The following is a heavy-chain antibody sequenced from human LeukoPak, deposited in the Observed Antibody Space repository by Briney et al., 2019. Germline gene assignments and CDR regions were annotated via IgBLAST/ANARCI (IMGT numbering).Heavy chain of an antibody. D-gene: IGHD5-12*01. CDR2: MYSGGSS. CDR3: AKAIRPTRLDY. Sequence: GGSLRLSYAASQFSVSTSYMSWVRQAPGKGLEWVSVMYSGGSSYNADSVKGRFTISRDNSKNTLYLQMDSLRVEETAVYYWAKAIRPTRLDYWGQGTLVTVSS. J-gene: IGHJ4*02. V-gene: IGHV3-53*01. CDR1: QFSVSTSY.